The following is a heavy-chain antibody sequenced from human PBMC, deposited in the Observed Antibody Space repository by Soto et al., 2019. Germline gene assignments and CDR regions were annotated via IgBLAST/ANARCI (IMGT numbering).Heavy chain of an antibody. CDR2: IDPSDSYT. CDR3: ARLAMASRRGYYGMDV. J-gene: IGHJ6*02. Sequence: EVQLVQYGAEVKKPGESLRISCKGSGYSFTSYWITWVRQMPGKGLEWMGRIDPSDSYTNYSPSFQGHVTISADKSISTAYLQRSSLKASDTAMYYCARLAMASRRGYYGMDVWGQGTTVTVSS. CDR1: GYSFTSYW. D-gene: IGHD3-16*01. V-gene: IGHV5-10-1*01.